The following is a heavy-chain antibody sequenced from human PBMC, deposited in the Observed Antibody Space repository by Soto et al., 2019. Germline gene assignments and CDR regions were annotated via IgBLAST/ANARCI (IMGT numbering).Heavy chain of an antibody. J-gene: IGHJ6*02. CDR1: GGTLSNYG. CDR3: SRGDATKIVVYTYYAMDV. Sequence: QVQLVQSGAEVKKPGSSVRVSCKASGGTLSNYGISWVRQAPGQGLEWMGGIIPVFGTANYAQKFQGRVTITADESKSTGYMDVTSLRSEDTAVYYCSRGDATKIVVYTYYAMDVWGQGTTVSVSS. V-gene: IGHV1-69*12. CDR2: IIPVFGTA. D-gene: IGHD3-22*01.